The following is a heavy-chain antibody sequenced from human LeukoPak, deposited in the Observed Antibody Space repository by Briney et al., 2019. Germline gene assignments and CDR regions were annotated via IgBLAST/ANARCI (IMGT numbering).Heavy chain of an antibody. CDR1: GRSFSAYY. V-gene: IGHV4-34*01. D-gene: IGHD2-15*01. Sequence: SETLSLTCSVHGRSFSAYYWSWSRQPPGKGLEWIGEINHSGSTNYNPSLKSRVNISVDTSKNQFSLKLSSVTAAATAVYYCARVSRLWWYRAISGQGTMVTVSS. J-gene: IGHJ3*02. CDR3: ARVSRLWWYRAI. CDR2: INHSGST.